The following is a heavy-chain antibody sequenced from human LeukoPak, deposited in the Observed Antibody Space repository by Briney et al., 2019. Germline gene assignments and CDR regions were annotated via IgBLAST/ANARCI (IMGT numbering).Heavy chain of an antibody. J-gene: IGHJ4*02. V-gene: IGHV3-49*04. D-gene: IGHD1-26*01. Sequence: PGRSLRLSCTASGFTFGDYAMSWVRQAPGQGLEWVGFIRSKAYGGTTEYAASVKGRFTISRGDSKSIAYLQMNSLKTEGTAVYYCTRDRIVGATTGFDYWGQGTLVTVSS. CDR1: GFTFGDYA. CDR3: TRDRIVGATTGFDY. CDR2: IRSKAYGGTT.